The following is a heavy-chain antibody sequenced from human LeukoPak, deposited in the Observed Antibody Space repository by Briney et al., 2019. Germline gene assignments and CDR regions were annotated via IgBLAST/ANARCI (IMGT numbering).Heavy chain of an antibody. J-gene: IGHJ3*02. CDR1: GFTFSSYD. V-gene: IGHV3-13*01. D-gene: IGHD1-26*01. CDR3: ARAGGSRGSDAFDI. Sequence: GGSLRLSCAASGFTFSSYDMHWVRQATGKGLEWVSAIGTAGDTYYPGSVKGRFTISRENAKNSLYLQMSSLRAGDTAVYYCARAGGSRGSDAFDIWGQGTMVTVSS. CDR2: IGTAGDT.